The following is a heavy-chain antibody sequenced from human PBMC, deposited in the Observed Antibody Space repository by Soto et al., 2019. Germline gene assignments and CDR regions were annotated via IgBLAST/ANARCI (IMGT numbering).Heavy chain of an antibody. CDR1: SGTISSRSHY. V-gene: IGHV4-39*01. D-gene: IGHD1-1*01. Sequence: SETLSLTCTVSSGTISSRSHYWAWIRQPPGKGLEWIGVIDDSGSTHYSESLKSRVTISVDTSKNQFSLKVSSVTATDTAVYYCARQGRNTRIVLIKHYATDFWGQGTAVPVSS. J-gene: IGHJ6*02. CDR3: ARQGRNTRIVLIKHYATDF. CDR2: IDDSGST.